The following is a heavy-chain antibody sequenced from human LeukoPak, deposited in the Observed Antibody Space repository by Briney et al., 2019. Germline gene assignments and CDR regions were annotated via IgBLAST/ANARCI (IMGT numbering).Heavy chain of an antibody. D-gene: IGHD6-6*01. Sequence: SETLSLTCAVYGGSFSGYYWSWIRQPPGKGLEWIGEINHSGSTNYNPSLKSRVTISVDTSKNQFSLKLSSVTAADTAVYYCARGNRAVAARRTGGSYYYYMDVWGKGTTVTVSS. CDR2: INHSGST. V-gene: IGHV4-34*01. CDR1: GGSFSGYY. J-gene: IGHJ6*03. CDR3: ARGNRAVAARRTGGSYYYYMDV.